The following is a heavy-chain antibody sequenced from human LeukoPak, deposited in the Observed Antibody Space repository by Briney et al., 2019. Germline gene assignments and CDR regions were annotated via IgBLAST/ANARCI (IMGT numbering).Heavy chain of an antibody. CDR2: ISSSGSTI. CDR1: GFTFSSYE. CDR3: ASHVDTAMMFDY. Sequence: GGSLRLSCAASGFTFSSYEMNWVRQAPGKGLEWVSYISSSGSTIYYADSVKGRFTISRDNSKNTLYLQMNSLRAEDTAVYYCASHVDTAMMFDYWGQGTLVTVSS. D-gene: IGHD5-18*01. V-gene: IGHV3-48*03. J-gene: IGHJ4*02.